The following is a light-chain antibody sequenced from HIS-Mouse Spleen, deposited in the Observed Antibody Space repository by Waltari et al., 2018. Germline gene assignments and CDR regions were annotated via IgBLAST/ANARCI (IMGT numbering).Light chain of an antibody. CDR1: SSDVGCYNY. CDR2: EVS. CDR3: SSYAGSNNVV. V-gene: IGLV2-8*01. J-gene: IGLJ2*01. Sequence: QSALTQPPSASGSPGQSVPISCTGTSSDVGCYNYVSWYQQQPGKAPKPMIYEVSKRASGVPDRFSGSKSGNTASLTVSGLQAEDEADYYCSSYAGSNNVVFGGGTKLTVL.